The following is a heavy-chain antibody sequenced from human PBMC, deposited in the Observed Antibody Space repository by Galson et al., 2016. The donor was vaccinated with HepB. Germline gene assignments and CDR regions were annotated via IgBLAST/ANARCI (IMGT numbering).Heavy chain of an antibody. Sequence: CAISGDSVSRNGVAWNWIRQSPSRGLEWLGRTYYYSRWNNDHSASVKSRITINLATPNNLFSLQLSSVTPEDTAVYYCARGRNSAFDSWGQGTLVTVAS. V-gene: IGHV6-1*01. CDR3: ARGRNSAFDS. D-gene: IGHD1-14*01. CDR2: TYYYSRWNN. J-gene: IGHJ4*02. CDR1: GDSVSRNGVA.